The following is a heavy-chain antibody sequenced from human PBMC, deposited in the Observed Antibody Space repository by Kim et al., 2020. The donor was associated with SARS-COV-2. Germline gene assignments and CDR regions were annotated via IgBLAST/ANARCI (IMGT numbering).Heavy chain of an antibody. CDR3: VRGSSSSGGNFDS. D-gene: IGHD6-6*01. Sequence: GGSLRLSCEASGFTFGDFAFHWVRQAPGKGLEWVATIIWNSANIGYADSVKGRFSVSRDNAKSSLYLQMNSLRPDDTALYYCVRGSSSSGGNFDSWGPGTLVTVPS. CDR1: GFTFGDFA. J-gene: IGHJ4*02. V-gene: IGHV3-9*01. CDR2: IIWNSANI.